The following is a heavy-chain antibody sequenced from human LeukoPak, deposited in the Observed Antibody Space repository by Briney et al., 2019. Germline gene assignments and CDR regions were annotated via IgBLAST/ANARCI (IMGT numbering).Heavy chain of an antibody. V-gene: IGHV3-7*01. CDR2: IKPDGSDQ. Sequence: GGSLRLSRAASGFTFGGFWMSWVRQAPGKGLEWVANIKPDGSDQYYVDSVKGRFTISRDNAKNSLYLQMNSLRAEDTAVYYCARWSLGDYWGQGTLVTVSS. D-gene: IGHD1-26*01. CDR3: ARWSLGDY. J-gene: IGHJ4*02. CDR1: GFTFGGFW.